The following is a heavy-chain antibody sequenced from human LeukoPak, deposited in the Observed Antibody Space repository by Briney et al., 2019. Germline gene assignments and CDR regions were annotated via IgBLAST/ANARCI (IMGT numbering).Heavy chain of an antibody. CDR1: SGSIGSSSNY. J-gene: IGHJ5*02. V-gene: IGHV4-39*01. CDR2: VYYSGST. Sequence: PSETLSLTCTVSSGSIGSSSNYWGWIRQAPGKGLEWIGNVYYSGSTFYNPSLKSRVTISVDTSKSQFSLKLRSVTAADTAIYYCARASFNVVFGNWFDPWGQGTPVTVSS. D-gene: IGHD2-8*01. CDR3: ARASFNVVFGNWFDP.